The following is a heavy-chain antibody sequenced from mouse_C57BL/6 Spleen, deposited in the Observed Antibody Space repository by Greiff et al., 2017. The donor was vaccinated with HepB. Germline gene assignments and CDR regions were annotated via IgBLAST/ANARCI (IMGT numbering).Heavy chain of an antibody. D-gene: IGHD2-3*01. CDR3: ARDLYDGYLYYYAMDY. CDR1: GYSITSGYY. J-gene: IGHJ4*01. V-gene: IGHV3-6*01. Sequence: EVQLVESGPGLVKPSQSLSLTCSVTGYSITSGYYWNWIRQFPGNKLEWMGYISYDGSNNYNPSLKNRISITRDTSKNQFFLKLNSVTTEDTATYYCARDLYDGYLYYYAMDYWGQGTSVTVSS. CDR2: ISYDGSN.